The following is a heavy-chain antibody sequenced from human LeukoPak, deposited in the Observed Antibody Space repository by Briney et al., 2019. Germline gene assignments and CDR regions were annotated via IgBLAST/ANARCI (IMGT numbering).Heavy chain of an antibody. CDR1: GGSISSGSYY. CDR3: ARDNYYGSGSWVKYYYYMDV. J-gene: IGHJ6*03. D-gene: IGHD3-10*01. CDR2: IYTSGST. V-gene: IGHV4-61*02. Sequence: SETLSLTCTVSGGSISSGSYYWSWIRQPAGKGLEWIGRIYTSGSTNYNPSLKSRVTISVDTSKNQFSLKLSSVTAADTAVYYCARDNYYGSGSWVKYYYYMDVWGKGTTVTISS.